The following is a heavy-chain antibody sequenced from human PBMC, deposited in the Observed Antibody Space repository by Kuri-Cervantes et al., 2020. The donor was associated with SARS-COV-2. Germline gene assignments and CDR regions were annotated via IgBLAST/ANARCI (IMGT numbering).Heavy chain of an antibody. V-gene: IGHV3-23*03. CDR1: GFTFSSYA. D-gene: IGHD6-19*01. CDR2: IYSGGSST. Sequence: GGSLRLSCAASGFTFSSYAMSWVRQAPGKGLEWVSVIYSGGSSTYYADSVKGRFTISRDNSKNTLYLQMNRLRAEDTAVYYCAKDIAVAGHFDHWGQGTLVTVSS. J-gene: IGHJ4*02. CDR3: AKDIAVAGHFDH.